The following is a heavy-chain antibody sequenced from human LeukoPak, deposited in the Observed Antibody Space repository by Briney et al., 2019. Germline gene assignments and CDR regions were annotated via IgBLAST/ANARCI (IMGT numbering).Heavy chain of an antibody. CDR1: GFTFTNCA. J-gene: IGHJ4*02. CDR2: ISASGGST. V-gene: IGHV3-23*01. Sequence: GGSLRLSCAASGFTFTNCAMSWVRQAPGKGLEWVSAISASGGSTYYADSVKGRFSISRDNSKNTVYPQMNSLRVEDTAVYYCAKDALSAVTTFDYWGQGTLVTVSS. CDR3: AKDALSAVTTFDY. D-gene: IGHD4-17*01.